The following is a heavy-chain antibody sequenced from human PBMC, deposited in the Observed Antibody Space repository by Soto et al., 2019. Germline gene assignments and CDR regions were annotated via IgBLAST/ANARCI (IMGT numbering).Heavy chain of an antibody. CDR3: ARDGLYCSGGSCYDY. CDR1: GGTFSIYA. V-gene: IGHV1-69*13. D-gene: IGHD2-15*01. Sequence: SVTVSCKTSGGTFSIYAISWVRQAPGQGLEWMGGIIPIFGTANYAQKFQGRVTITADESTSTAYMELSSLRSEDTAVYYCARDGLYCSGGSCYDYWGQGTLVTVSS. J-gene: IGHJ4*02. CDR2: IIPIFGTA.